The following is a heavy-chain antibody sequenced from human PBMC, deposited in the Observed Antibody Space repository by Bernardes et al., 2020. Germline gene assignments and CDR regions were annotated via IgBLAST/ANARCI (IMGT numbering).Heavy chain of an antibody. J-gene: IGHJ4*02. Sequence: GGSLSLSCVPSGFTFRDYWMHWVRQAPGTGPVWVSHINGVGSVTDYADSVKGRFTISRDNAKNTVFLQMNSLRAEDTAVYYCSRAFDYWGQGVLVTVSS. CDR3: SRAFDY. CDR2: INGVGSVT. CDR1: GFTFRDYW. V-gene: IGHV3-74*01.